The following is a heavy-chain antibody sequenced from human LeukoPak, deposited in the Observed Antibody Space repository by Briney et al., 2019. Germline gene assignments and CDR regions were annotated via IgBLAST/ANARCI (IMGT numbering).Heavy chain of an antibody. D-gene: IGHD6-19*01. CDR3: ADIAVAGPKVGDY. CDR2: IYSGGST. Sequence: GGSLTLSCAASGFTVSSNYMSWVRQAPGKGLEWVSVIYSGGSTYYADSVKGRFTISRDNSKNALYLQMNSLRAEDTAVYYCADIAVAGPKVGDYWGQGTLVTVSA. J-gene: IGHJ4*02. V-gene: IGHV3-66*01. CDR1: GFTVSSNY.